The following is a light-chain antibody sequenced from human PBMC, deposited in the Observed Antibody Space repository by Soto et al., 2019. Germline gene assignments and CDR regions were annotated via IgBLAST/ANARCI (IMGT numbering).Light chain of an antibody. V-gene: IGLV2-14*01. CDR1: SGDVGGYDY. Sequence: QSALTQPASVSGSPGQSITISCTGASGDVGGYDYVSWYQQHPGTAPKLLIYDVSNRPSGVSDRFSGSKSGNTASLAISGLQAEDEADYYCCSYERSRRLYVFGTGTKVTVL. CDR2: DVS. CDR3: CSYERSRRLYV. J-gene: IGLJ1*01.